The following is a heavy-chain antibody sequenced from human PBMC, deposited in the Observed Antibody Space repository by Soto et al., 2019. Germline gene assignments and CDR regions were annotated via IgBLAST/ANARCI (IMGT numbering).Heavy chain of an antibody. Sequence: HVQLVESGGGVVQPGRSLRLSCAASGFTFDRFGMHWVRQAPGKGLEWVAVVSFDGGNDYFADSVKGRFTISRDNSKNTLYLHMNSLRAEDTAVYFCVKEKYYYDRSGMYYFDYWGQGTLVTVSS. CDR3: VKEKYYYDRSGMYYFDY. V-gene: IGHV3-30*18. J-gene: IGHJ4*02. CDR1: GFTFDRFG. CDR2: VSFDGGND. D-gene: IGHD3-22*01.